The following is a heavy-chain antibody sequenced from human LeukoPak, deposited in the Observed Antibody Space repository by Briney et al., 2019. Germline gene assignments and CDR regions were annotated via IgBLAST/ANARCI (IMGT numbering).Heavy chain of an antibody. V-gene: IGHV3-74*01. CDR2: INSDGTKT. CDR3: ARPPDILTGKNWFDS. D-gene: IGHD3-9*01. Sequence: PGGSLRLSCAASEFTFSSYWMHWVRQVPGKGLVWVSRINSDGTKTDYADSVKGRFTVSRDNSKKTMYLQMNSLRVEDTAVYYCARPPDILTGKNWFDSWGRGTLVTVSS. J-gene: IGHJ5*01. CDR1: EFTFSSYW.